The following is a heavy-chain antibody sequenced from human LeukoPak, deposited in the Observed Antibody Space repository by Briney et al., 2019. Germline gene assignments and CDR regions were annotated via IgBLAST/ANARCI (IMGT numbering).Heavy chain of an antibody. CDR3: AKYGDYGKGDDYFDY. J-gene: IGHJ4*02. V-gene: IGHV4-31*03. Sequence: SQTLSLTCNVSGVSVSDGRYYWTWIRQHPAKGLEWIGYKYYTGSAKYNPSLKSRLTISVDTSKNQFSLQLSSVTAADTATYYCAKYGDYGKGDDYFDYWGQGTLVTVSS. CDR2: KYYTGSA. CDR1: GVSVSDGRYY. D-gene: IGHD4-17*01.